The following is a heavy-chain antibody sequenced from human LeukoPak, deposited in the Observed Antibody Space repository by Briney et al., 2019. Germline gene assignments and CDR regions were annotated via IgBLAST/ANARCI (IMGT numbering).Heavy chain of an antibody. Sequence: SETLSLTCAVYGGSFSGYNWSWIRQSPGKGLEWIGEINHSGSTNYNPSLKSRVTISVDTSKNQFSLKLSSVTAADTAVYYCARKFGRYSYGTIYYYHRMDVWGKGTTVTVSS. CDR1: GGSFSGYN. V-gene: IGHV4-34*01. CDR3: ARKFGRYSYGTIYYYHRMDV. D-gene: IGHD5-18*01. J-gene: IGHJ6*04. CDR2: INHSGST.